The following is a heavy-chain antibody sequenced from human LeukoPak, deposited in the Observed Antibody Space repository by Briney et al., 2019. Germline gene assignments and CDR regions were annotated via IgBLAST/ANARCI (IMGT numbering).Heavy chain of an antibody. CDR2: IWYDGSNK. V-gene: IGHV3-33*01. D-gene: IGHD6-13*01. CDR1: GFTFSSYG. J-gene: IGHJ4*02. CDR3: ARGAAGSLNTDY. Sequence: GGSLRLSCAASGFTFSSYGMHWVRQAPGKGLEWVAVIWYDGSNKYYADSVKGRFTISRDNSKNTLYLQMNSLRVEDTAVYYSARGAAGSLNTDYWGQGTLVTVSS.